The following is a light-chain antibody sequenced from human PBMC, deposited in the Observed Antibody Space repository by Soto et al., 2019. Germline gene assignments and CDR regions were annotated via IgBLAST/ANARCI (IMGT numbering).Light chain of an antibody. Sequence: DIQMTQSPFSVSAFVGDRVTITCRASQGIANWLAWYQQKPGRAPKLLIYGASTLQSGVPSRFSGSGSGTYFTLTISGLQPEDFATYFCQQGNTFYPLTFGGGTRVELK. J-gene: IGKJ4*01. CDR1: QGIANW. CDR2: GAS. CDR3: QQGNTFYPLT. V-gene: IGKV1-12*01.